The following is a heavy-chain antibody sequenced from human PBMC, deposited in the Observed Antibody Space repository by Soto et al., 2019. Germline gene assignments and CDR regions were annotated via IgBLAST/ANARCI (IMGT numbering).Heavy chain of an antibody. D-gene: IGHD6-13*01. J-gene: IGHJ1*01. CDR1: GFTFSTYA. CDR3: AKAEGSSYGTEYSQH. Sequence: EVQLLESGGGLVQPGGSLRLSCAASGFTFSTYAMNWVGQAPGKGLEWVSLSISSGGSTYYADSVKGRFTISRDNSNNTLYLQMSSLRADDTAVYYCAKAEGSSYGTEYSQHWGQGTLVTASS. V-gene: IGHV3-23*01. CDR2: SISSGGST.